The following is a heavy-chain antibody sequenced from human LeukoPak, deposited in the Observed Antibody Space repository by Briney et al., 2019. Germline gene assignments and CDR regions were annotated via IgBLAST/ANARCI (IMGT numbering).Heavy chain of an antibody. Sequence: GGSLRLSCAASGFTFSSYGMHWVRQAPGKGREWVAVIWYDGSNKYYADSVKGRFTISRDNSKNTLYLQMNSLRAEDTAVYYCARDGTTGPPDFDYWGQGTLVTVSS. D-gene: IGHD1-1*01. CDR2: IWYDGSNK. CDR3: ARDGTTGPPDFDY. J-gene: IGHJ4*02. V-gene: IGHV3-33*01. CDR1: GFTFSSYG.